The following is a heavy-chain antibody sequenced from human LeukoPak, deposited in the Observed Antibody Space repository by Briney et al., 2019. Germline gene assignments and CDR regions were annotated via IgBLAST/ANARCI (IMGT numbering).Heavy chain of an antibody. V-gene: IGHV1-46*01. Sequence: GASVKVSCKASGYTFTSYGISWVRQAPAQGLEWMGIINPSAGSASYAQKFQGRVSMTRDTSTSTVYLDLNRLSADDTAIYYCSRGHGSGSTIYFDRCSQGSLVSVSS. J-gene: IGHJ5*02. CDR3: SRGHGSGSTIYFDR. CDR2: INPSAGSA. CDR1: GYTFTSYG. D-gene: IGHD3-10*01.